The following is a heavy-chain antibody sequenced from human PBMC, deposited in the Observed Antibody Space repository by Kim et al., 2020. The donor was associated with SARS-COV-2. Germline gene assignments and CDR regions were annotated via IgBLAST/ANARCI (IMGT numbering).Heavy chain of an antibody. CDR3: AKDLIRSLGAFDY. Sequence: GYADSWKGRFTITKNNATNSLYLQMNSLRAEDTALYFCAKDLIRSLGAFDYWGQGTLVTVTS. V-gene: IGHV3-9*01. J-gene: IGHJ4*02.